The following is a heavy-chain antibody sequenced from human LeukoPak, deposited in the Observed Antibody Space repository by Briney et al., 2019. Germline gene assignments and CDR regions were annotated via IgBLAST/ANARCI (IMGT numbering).Heavy chain of an antibody. CDR2: INPNRGGT. Sequence: ASVKVSCKASGYTFTGYYMHGVRQAPGQGREGMGWINPNRGGTNYAQKFQGRVTMTRDTSISTAYMVLSRLRSDDTAVYYCERDPAFTEAFDYWGQGTLVTVSS. CDR1: GYTFTGYY. CDR3: ERDPAFTEAFDY. V-gene: IGHV1-2*02. J-gene: IGHJ4*02.